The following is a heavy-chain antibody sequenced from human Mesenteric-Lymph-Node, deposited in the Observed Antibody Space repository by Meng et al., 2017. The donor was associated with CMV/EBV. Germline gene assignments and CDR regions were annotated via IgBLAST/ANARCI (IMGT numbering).Heavy chain of an antibody. J-gene: IGHJ6*02. CDR3: ARDRGNSRLGNGYAYYSYYYGMDV. V-gene: IGHV1-18*01. Sequence: ASAKVSCKASGYTFTNYGITWVRQAPGQGLEWVGWISAYNGNTNYAQKLQGRVTMTTDTSTTTAYMELRNLRSDDTAVYYCARDRGNSRLGNGYAYYSYYYGMDVWGQGTTVTVSS. CDR1: GYTFTNYG. CDR2: ISAYNGNT. D-gene: IGHD3-16*01.